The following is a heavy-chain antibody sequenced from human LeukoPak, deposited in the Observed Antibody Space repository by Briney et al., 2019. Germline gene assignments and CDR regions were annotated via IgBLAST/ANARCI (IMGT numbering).Heavy chain of an antibody. J-gene: IGHJ6*02. CDR2: IYGGGTT. D-gene: IGHD5-18*01. CDR1: GFTFDDYG. CDR3: ARDRVETAMGPQFRTYYYYGMDV. Sequence: GGSLRLSCAASGFTFDDYGMSWVRQAPGKGLEWVSVIYGGGTTYYADSVKGRFTISRDNSKNTVYLQMNSLRVEDTAVYYCARDRVETAMGPQFRTYYYYGMDVWGQGTTVTVSS. V-gene: IGHV3-66*01.